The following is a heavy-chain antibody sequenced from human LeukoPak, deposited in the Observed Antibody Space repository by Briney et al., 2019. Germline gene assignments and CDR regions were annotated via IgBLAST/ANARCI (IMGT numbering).Heavy chain of an antibody. CDR3: ARLRGGIYSSRDAFDI. CDR1: GYTFTSKG. D-gene: IGHD6-19*01. J-gene: IGHJ3*02. Sequence: ASVKVSCRASGYTFTSKGISWVRQAPGQGLEWMAWISPYKGDTTYARELQGRVTVTTEASTSTAYMELRSLRSEETAMYFWARLRGGIYSSRDAFDIWGQGPMVTVSS. CDR2: ISPYKGDT. V-gene: IGHV1-18*01.